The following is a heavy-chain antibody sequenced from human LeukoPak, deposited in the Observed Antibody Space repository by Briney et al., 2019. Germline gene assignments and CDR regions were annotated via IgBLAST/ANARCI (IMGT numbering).Heavy chain of an antibody. CDR3: ARHGGWFGEPHDNWFDP. CDR1: GVSISSSY. J-gene: IGHJ5*02. CDR2: IYYSGST. Sequence: NSSDTLSLTCTVSGVSISSSYWSWIRQPPGKGLEWIGYIYYSGSTNYNPSLKSRVTISVDTSKNQFSLKLSSVTAADTAVYYCARHGGWFGEPHDNWFDPWGQGTLVTVSS. D-gene: IGHD3-10*01. V-gene: IGHV4-59*08.